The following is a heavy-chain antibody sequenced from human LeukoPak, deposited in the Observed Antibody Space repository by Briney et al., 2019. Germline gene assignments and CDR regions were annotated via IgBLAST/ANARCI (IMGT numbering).Heavy chain of an antibody. CDR1: GGTFSSYA. V-gene: IGHV1-69*01. D-gene: IGHD3-10*01. Sequence: SVKVSCKASGGTFSSYAISWVRQAPGQGLEWMGGIIPIFGTANYAQKFQGRVTITADESTSTAYMELSSLRSEDTAVYYCARGPGKSSDYYYYMDVWGKGTTVTVSS. CDR3: ARGPGKSSDYYYYMDV. J-gene: IGHJ6*03. CDR2: IIPIFGTA.